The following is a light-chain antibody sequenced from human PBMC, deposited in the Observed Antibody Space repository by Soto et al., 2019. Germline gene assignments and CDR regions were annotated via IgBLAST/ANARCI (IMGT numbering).Light chain of an antibody. Sequence: ERVMTQSPATLSVSPGERVTLSCRASQSVGSNLAWYQQKPGQAPRLRIYRASTRATGISGSFSGSGSGTDCTLTISSLQSEDVAVYYCQQYNQWPITFGQGTRVEIK. CDR2: RAS. J-gene: IGKJ5*01. CDR1: QSVGSN. CDR3: QQYNQWPIT. V-gene: IGKV3-15*01.